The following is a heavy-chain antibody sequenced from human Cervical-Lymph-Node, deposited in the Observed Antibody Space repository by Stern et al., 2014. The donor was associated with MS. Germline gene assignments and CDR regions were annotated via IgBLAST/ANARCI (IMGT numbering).Heavy chain of an antibody. J-gene: IGHJ4*02. CDR3: ATGRWLQKWVHFDY. Sequence: QLVQSGAEVKKPGSSVKVSCKASGGTFSSYAISWVRQAPGQGLEWMGGIIPIFGTANYAQKFQGRVTITADESTSTAYMELSSLRSEDTDVYYCATGRWLQKWVHFDYWGQGTLVTVSS. D-gene: IGHD5-24*01. CDR1: GGTFSSYA. CDR2: IIPIFGTA. V-gene: IGHV1-69*01.